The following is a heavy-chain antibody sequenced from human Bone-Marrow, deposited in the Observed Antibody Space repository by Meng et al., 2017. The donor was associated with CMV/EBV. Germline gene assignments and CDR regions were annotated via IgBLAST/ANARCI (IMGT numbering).Heavy chain of an antibody. Sequence: GGSLRLSCAASGFTFSGSAMHWVRQASGKGLEWVGRIRSKANSYATAYAASVKGRLTISRDDSKNTAYLQMNSLKTEDTAVYYCTRLGNPAAAGFYYYYGMDVWGQGTTVTVSS. CDR1: GFTFSGSA. CDR2: IRSKANSYAT. J-gene: IGHJ6*02. D-gene: IGHD6-13*01. V-gene: IGHV3-73*01. CDR3: TRLGNPAAAGFYYYYGMDV.